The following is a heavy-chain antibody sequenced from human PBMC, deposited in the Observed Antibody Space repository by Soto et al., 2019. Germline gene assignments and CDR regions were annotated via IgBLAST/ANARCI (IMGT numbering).Heavy chain of an antibody. J-gene: IGHJ6*02. CDR2: IWYDGSNK. Sequence: PGGSLRLSCAASGFTFSSYGMHWVRQAPGKGLEWVAVIWYDGSNKYYADSVKGRFTISRDNSKNTLYLQMNSLRAEDTAVYYCARDMSYCSSTSCYYYYYGMDVWGQGTKVTVSS. CDR3: ARDMSYCSSTSCYYYYYGMDV. V-gene: IGHV3-33*01. D-gene: IGHD2-2*01. CDR1: GFTFSSYG.